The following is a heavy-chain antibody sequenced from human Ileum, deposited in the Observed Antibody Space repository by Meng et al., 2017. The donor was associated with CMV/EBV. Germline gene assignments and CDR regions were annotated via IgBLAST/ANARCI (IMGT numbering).Heavy chain of an antibody. V-gene: IGHV6-1*01. Sequence: SGVHSVVRAFRNSVIWNWIKECPSRGLEWWGRTYYMSKWYNDYVVSVKSRITINPDTSKTQFSLQLNSMTPEDTAVYYCTRAYYYDSSGYYDYWGQGTLVTVSS. D-gene: IGHD3-22*01. CDR2: TYYMSKWYN. CDR1: VVRAFRNSVI. CDR3: TRAYYYDSSGYYDY. J-gene: IGHJ4*02.